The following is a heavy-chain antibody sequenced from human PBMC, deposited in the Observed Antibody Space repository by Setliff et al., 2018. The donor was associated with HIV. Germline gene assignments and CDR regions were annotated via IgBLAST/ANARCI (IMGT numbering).Heavy chain of an antibody. Sequence: SETLSLTCNVSGASINSGSYYWTWIRQHPGKGLEWIGYIYYTGSTNYNPSLKSRVIISVDTSKNQFSLKLTSVTAADTAFYYCARGTVNFDYWGQGTLVTVSS. CDR1: GASINSGSYY. CDR2: IYYTGST. V-gene: IGHV4-61*01. J-gene: IGHJ4*02. CDR3: ARGTVNFDY. D-gene: IGHD4-4*01.